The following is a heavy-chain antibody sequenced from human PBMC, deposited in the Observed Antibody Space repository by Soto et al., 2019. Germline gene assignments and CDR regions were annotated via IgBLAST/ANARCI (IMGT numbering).Heavy chain of an antibody. D-gene: IGHD1-26*01. J-gene: IGHJ4*02. V-gene: IGHV3-23*01. CDR2: ISGSGGST. CDR1: GFTFSSYA. Sequence: GESLKISCAASGFTFSSYAMSWVRQAPGKGLEWVSAISGSGGSTYYADSVKGRFTISRDNSKNTLYLQMNSLRAEDTAVYYCAKDGGSSRPNYWGQGTLVTVSS. CDR3: AKDGGSSRPNY.